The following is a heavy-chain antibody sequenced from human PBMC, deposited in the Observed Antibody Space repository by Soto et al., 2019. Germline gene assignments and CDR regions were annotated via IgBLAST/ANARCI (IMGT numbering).Heavy chain of an antibody. CDR1: GLTFRIYA. CDR3: AKDQYSGNDNSRYHHYGMDV. Sequence: GGSLRLSCAASGLTFRIYAMSWVRQAPGKGLEWVSAISGSGDATFYADSVKGRFTISRDNSKNTLYLQMNSLRVDDTAVYYCAKDQYSGNDNSRYHHYGMDVWGQGTTVTVSS. D-gene: IGHD5-12*01. CDR2: ISGSGDAT. V-gene: IGHV3-23*01. J-gene: IGHJ6*02.